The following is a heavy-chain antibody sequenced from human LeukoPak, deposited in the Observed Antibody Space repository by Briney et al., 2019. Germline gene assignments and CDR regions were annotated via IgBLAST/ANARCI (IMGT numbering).Heavy chain of an antibody. D-gene: IGHD2-21*01. J-gene: IGHJ4*02. Sequence: GGSLRLSCAATGFTFSSYSMNWVRQAPGKGLEWVSAISGSGGSTYYADSVKGRFTISRDNSKNTLYLQMNSLRAEDTAVYYCAKDFSLVVIAIFRYWGQGTLVTVSS. CDR1: GFTFSSYS. V-gene: IGHV3-23*01. CDR3: AKDFSLVVIAIFRY. CDR2: ISGSGGST.